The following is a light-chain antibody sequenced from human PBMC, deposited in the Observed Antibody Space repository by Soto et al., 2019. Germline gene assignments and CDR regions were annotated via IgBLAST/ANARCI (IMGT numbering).Light chain of an antibody. J-gene: IGKJ1*01. CDR3: QHYGTSLWT. Sequence: TALAQSPCALSLSPGERAALSCRASQSVTSSCLGWYQQKPGQAPRLLIYDGSNRATGIPDRFSGSGSGTDFTLTISRLEPEDVAVYYCQHYGTSLWTFGQGTKVDIK. CDR1: QSVTSSC. V-gene: IGKV3-20*01. CDR2: DGS.